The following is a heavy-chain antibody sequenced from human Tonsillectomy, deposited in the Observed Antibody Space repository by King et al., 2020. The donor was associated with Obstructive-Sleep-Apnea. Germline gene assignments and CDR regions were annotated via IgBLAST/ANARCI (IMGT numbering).Heavy chain of an antibody. CDR1: GFTFSSYG. J-gene: IGHJ3*02. D-gene: IGHD3-9*01. CDR2: ISYDGSNK. CDR3: AKSVLRYFSRLLLDAFAI. V-gene: IGHV3-30*18. Sequence: HVQLVESGGGVVQPGRSLRLSCAASGFTFSSYGMHWVRQAPGKGLEWVAVISYDGSNKYYADSAKGRFTISRDNSTNTLYLQMNSLRAEDTAVYCCAKSVLRYFSRLLLDAFAIWGQGTMVTVPS.